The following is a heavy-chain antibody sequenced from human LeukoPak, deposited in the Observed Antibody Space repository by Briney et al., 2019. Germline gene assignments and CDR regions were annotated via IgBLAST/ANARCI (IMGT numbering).Heavy chain of an antibody. CDR1: GGPISSGDYY. V-gene: IGHV4-30-4*01. J-gene: IGHJ4*02. D-gene: IGHD3-22*01. CDR2: IYYSGST. Sequence: SQTLSLTCTVSGGPISSGDYYWSWIRQPPGKGLEWIGYIYYSGSTYYNPSLKSRVTISVDTSKNQFSLKLSSVTAEDTAVYYCARANDSSGYSNYFDYWGQGTLVTVSS. CDR3: ARANDSSGYSNYFDY.